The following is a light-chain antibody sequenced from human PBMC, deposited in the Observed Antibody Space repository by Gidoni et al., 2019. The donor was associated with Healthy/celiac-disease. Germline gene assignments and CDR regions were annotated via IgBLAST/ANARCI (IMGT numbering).Light chain of an antibody. Sequence: SYELTQPPSVPVSPGPTASIPCSGDKLGDKYVCWYEQKPGQSPMLVIYQDTKRPSGIPERFSGANSGNTATLTISGTQAMDEADYYCQAWDSSTAVFGGGTKLTVL. CDR2: QDT. CDR3: QAWDSSTAV. CDR1: KLGDKY. J-gene: IGLJ2*01. V-gene: IGLV3-1*01.